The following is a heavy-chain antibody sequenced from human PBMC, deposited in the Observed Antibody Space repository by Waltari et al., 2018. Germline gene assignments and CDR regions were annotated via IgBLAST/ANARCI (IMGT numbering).Heavy chain of an antibody. J-gene: IGHJ4*02. D-gene: IGHD4-17*01. Sequence: EVQLVESGGGLVQPGRSLRLSCAASGFTFDDYAMHWVRQAPGKRVEWVSGISWNSGSIGYADSVKCRFTISRDNAKNSLYLQMNSLRAEDTALYYCAKDYSDYAMDYWGQGTLVTVSS. CDR1: GFTFDDYA. CDR2: ISWNSGSI. CDR3: AKDYSDYAMDY. V-gene: IGHV3-9*01.